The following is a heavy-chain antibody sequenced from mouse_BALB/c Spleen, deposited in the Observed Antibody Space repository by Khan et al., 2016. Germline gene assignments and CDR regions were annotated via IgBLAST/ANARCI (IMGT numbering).Heavy chain of an antibody. Sequence: QLEESGPGLVKPSQSLSLTCTVTGYSITSDYAWNWIRQFPGNKLEWMGYISYSGSTSYNPSLKSRISITRDTSKNQFFLQLNSVTTEDTATXSCATGFAYWGQGTLVTVSA. CDR3: ATGFAY. V-gene: IGHV3-2*02. CDR1: GYSITSDYA. CDR2: ISYSGST. J-gene: IGHJ3*01.